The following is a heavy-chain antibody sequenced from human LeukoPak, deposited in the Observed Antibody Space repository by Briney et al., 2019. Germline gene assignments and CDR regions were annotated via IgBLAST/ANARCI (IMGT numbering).Heavy chain of an antibody. CDR3: ARGSVPYYDILTGYVNERYYYYGMDV. J-gene: IGHJ6*02. V-gene: IGHV3-7*01. Sequence: QPGGSLRLSCTVSGFKFSSYWMSWVRQAAGKGLEWVANINPDGSAKYHVDSVKGRFTISRDNSKNTLYLQMNSLRAEDTAVYYCARGSVPYYDILTGYVNERYYYYGMDVWGQGTTVTVSS. D-gene: IGHD3-9*01. CDR1: GFKFSSYW. CDR2: INPDGSAK.